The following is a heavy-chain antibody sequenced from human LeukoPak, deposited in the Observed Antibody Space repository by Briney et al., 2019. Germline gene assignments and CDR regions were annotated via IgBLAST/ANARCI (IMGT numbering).Heavy chain of an antibody. CDR3: TTSPSLYRFDY. J-gene: IGHJ4*02. D-gene: IGHD2-2*01. CDR2: MSYSGST. CDR1: GGSIASYY. Sequence: SETLSLTCTVSGGSIASYYWSWIRQPPGKGLEWIGHMSYSGSTNYNPSLKSRVTISVDTSKNQFSLNLSSVTAADTAFYYCTTSPSLYRFDYWGQGTLVTVSS. V-gene: IGHV4-59*08.